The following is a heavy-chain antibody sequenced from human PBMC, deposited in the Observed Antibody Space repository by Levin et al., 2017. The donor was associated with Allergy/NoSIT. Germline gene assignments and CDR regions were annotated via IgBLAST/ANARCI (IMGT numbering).Heavy chain of an antibody. CDR3: TNYDILTGFLS. V-gene: IGHV3-73*01. J-gene: IGHJ5*02. CDR1: GFTFSGFA. Sequence: GGSLRLSCAASGFTFSGFAMHWVRQASGKGLEWVGRIRSKANSYATAYAASVKDRFTISRDDSKNTAYLQMNSLKSEDTAVYYCTNYDILTGFLSWGQGTLVTVSS. D-gene: IGHD3-9*01. CDR2: IRSKANSYAT.